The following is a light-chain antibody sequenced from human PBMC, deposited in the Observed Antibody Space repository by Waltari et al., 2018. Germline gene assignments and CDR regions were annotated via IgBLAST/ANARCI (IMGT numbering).Light chain of an antibody. CDR1: HGISYY. V-gene: IGKV1-16*01. CDR2: GAS. CDR3: QQYNSYPPT. J-gene: IGKJ4*01. Sequence: DIRLTQSPSSLSASVGDRVTITCRASHGISYYLAWFQQKPGKAPKPLIFGASSLQSGVPWRFSGGGSETFFTLTINDLRPEDFATYYCQQYNSYPPTFGGGTRV.